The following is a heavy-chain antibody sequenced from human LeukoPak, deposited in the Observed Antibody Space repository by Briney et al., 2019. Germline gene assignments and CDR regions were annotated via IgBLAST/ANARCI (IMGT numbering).Heavy chain of an antibody. V-gene: IGHV4-59*01. D-gene: IGHD5-24*01. CDR1: GGSISSYY. CDR3: AGEEVVDGYKFLDY. J-gene: IGHJ4*02. CDR2: IYYSGST. Sequence: SETLSLTCTVSGGSISSYYWSWIRQPPGKGLEWIGYIYYSGSTNYNPSLKSRVTISVDTSKNQFSLKLSSVTAADTAVYYCAGEEVVDGYKFLDYWGQGTLVTVSS.